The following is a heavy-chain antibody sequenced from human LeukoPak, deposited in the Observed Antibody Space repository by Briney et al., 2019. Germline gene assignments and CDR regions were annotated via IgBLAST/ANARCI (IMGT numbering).Heavy chain of an antibody. CDR1: GFSFSNYW. J-gene: IGHJ4*02. V-gene: IGHV3-74*01. CDR2: FNSDGSSI. D-gene: IGHD3-22*01. CDR3: TRVSSGSDYFDY. Sequence: GGSLRLSCAGSGFSFSNYWMHWVRQAPGKGLVWVSRFNSDGSSISYADSVKGRFTVSRDNAKNTLYLHMDSLRAEDTAVYYCTRVSSGSDYFDYWGQGTLVTVSS.